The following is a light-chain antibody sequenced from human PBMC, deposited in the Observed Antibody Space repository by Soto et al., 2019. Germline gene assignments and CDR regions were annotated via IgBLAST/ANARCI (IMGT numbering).Light chain of an antibody. CDR3: QKYNTAPFT. Sequence: DIQMTQSPSSLSASVGDRVTITCRASQSIANYLAWYQQKPGKVPKLLIYAASILKSGVPSRFSGSQYGTDFTLTISSLQPEDVATYCCQKYNTAPFTFGPGTKVDVK. J-gene: IGKJ3*01. V-gene: IGKV1-27*01. CDR2: AAS. CDR1: QSIANY.